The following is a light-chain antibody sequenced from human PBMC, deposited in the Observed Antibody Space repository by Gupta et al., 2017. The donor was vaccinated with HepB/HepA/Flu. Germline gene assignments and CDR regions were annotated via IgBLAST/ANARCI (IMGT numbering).Light chain of an antibody. CDR2: DAS. J-gene: IGKJ4*02. Sequence: DIVLTQSPATLSLSPGERATLSCRASQSVSNYLAWYHQKPGQAPRLLIYDASNRTTGIPARFSSSGSGTVSTLTISRLAPEDVAVYCCQQRSSGLTFGGGTKVEIK. V-gene: IGKV3-11*01. CDR3: QQRSSGLT. CDR1: QSVSNY.